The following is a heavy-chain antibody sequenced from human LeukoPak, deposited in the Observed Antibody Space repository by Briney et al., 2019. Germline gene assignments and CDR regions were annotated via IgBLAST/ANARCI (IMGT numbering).Heavy chain of an antibody. V-gene: IGHV3-33*01. D-gene: IGHD3-22*01. J-gene: IGHJ4*02. Sequence: GRSQRLSCAASGFTFSSYGMHWVRQAPGEGLERVAVIWYDGSNKYYADSVKGRFTISRDNSKKTLYLQMNSLRAEDTAVYYCARAPSPLLLYDYWGQGTLVTVSS. CDR2: IWYDGSNK. CDR3: ARAPSPLLLYDY. CDR1: GFTFSSYG.